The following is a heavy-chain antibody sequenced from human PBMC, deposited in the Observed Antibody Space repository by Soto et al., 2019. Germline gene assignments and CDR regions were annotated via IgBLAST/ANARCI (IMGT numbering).Heavy chain of an antibody. CDR2: MSGVDDSK. CDR3: AKLSSHYGMDV. Sequence: GGSLRLSCAVSVFPVNYYDLSWVRQPPGKGLEWVSGMSGVDDSKSYADSVKGRLTISRDNAKNILFLQMNNLRAEDTAVYYCAKLSSHYGMDVWGQGTTVTVSS. J-gene: IGHJ6*02. V-gene: IGHV3-23*01. CDR1: VFPVNYYD.